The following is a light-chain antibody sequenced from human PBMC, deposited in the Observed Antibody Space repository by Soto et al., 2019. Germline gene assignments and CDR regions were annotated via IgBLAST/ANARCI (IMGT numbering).Light chain of an antibody. CDR2: EVS. V-gene: IGLV2-14*03. CDR3: SSYTTSSTRV. Sequence: QSLLTQPAPVSGSPGQSIAISCTGTNSDVGAYDFVSWYQQHPDKAPKLMIYEVSHRPSGVSYRFSGSKSVNTATLTISGLQAEDEADYYCSSYTTSSTRVFGTGTKVTVL. CDR1: NSDVGAYDF. J-gene: IGLJ1*01.